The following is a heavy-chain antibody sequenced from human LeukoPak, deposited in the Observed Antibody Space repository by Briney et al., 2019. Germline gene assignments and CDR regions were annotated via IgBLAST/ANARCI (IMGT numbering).Heavy chain of an antibody. Sequence: ASVKVSCKASGGTFSSYAISWVRQAPGQGLEWMGWINPNSGGTNYAQKFQGRVTMTRDTSISTAYMELSGLRSDDTAVYYCASHSGYDYLLDYWGQGTLVTVSS. CDR3: ASHSGYDYLLDY. J-gene: IGHJ4*02. CDR2: INPNSGGT. V-gene: IGHV1-2*02. CDR1: GGTFSSYA. D-gene: IGHD5-12*01.